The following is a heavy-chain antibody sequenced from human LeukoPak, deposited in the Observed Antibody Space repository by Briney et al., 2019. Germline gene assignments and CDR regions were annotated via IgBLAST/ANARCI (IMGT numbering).Heavy chain of an antibody. CDR3: TRDQTPYY. Sequence: PGRSLRLFCTAAGFTFADDAMTWVRQAPGKGLECVGFIRSKIYGGIPEYSASVKARFTISRDDPKGVAYLQMNSLKTEDTAVYYCTRDQTPYYWGQGTLVTVSS. CDR2: IRSKIYGGIP. V-gene: IGHV3-49*04. CDR1: GFTFADDA. J-gene: IGHJ4*02.